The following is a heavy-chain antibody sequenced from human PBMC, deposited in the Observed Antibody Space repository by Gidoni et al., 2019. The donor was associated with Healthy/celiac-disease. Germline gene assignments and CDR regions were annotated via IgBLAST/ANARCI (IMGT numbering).Heavy chain of an antibody. Sequence: EVQLLESGGGLVQPGGSLRLSCAASGFTFSSYAMSWVRQAPGKGLEWVSAISGSGGSTYYADSVKGRFTNSRDNSKNTLYLQMNSLRAEDTAVYYCAKRNCSSTSCPLDYWGQGTLVTVSS. D-gene: IGHD2-2*01. CDR3: AKRNCSSTSCPLDY. CDR1: GFTFSSYA. J-gene: IGHJ4*02. CDR2: ISGSGGST. V-gene: IGHV3-23*01.